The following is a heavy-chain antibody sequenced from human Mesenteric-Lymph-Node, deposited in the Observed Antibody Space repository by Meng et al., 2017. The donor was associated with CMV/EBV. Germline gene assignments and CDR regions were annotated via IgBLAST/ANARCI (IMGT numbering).Heavy chain of an antibody. Sequence: GESLKISCAASGFTFSSYGMHWVRQAPGKGLEWVSYISSSGSTIYHADSVKGRFTISRDNAKNSLYLQMNSLRAEDTAVYYCAREGYYDSSGYYPGYWGQGTLVTVSS. CDR2: ISSSGSTI. CDR3: AREGYYDSSGYYPGY. CDR1: GFTFSSYG. D-gene: IGHD3-22*01. V-gene: IGHV3-48*04. J-gene: IGHJ4*02.